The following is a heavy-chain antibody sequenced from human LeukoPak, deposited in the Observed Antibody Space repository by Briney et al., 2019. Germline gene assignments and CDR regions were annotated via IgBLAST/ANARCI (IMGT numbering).Heavy chain of an antibody. V-gene: IGHV4-34*01. J-gene: IGHJ3*02. CDR3: ARGGEWSYDAFDI. CDR1: GGSFSGYH. D-gene: IGHD2-8*01. CDR2: INHSGST. Sequence: SETLSLTCAVYGGSFSGYHWSWIRQPPGKGLEWIGEINHSGSTNYNPSLKSRVTISVDTSKNQFSLKLSSVTAADTAVYYCARGGEWSYDAFDIWGQGTMVTVSS.